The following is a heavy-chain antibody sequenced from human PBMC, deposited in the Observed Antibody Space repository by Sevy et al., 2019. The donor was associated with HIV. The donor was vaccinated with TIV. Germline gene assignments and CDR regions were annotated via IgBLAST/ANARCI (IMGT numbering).Heavy chain of an antibody. Sequence: SDTLSLTCTVSGGSISSYYWSWIRQPPGKGLEWIGYIYYSGSTNYNPSLKSRVTISVDTSKNQFSLKLSSVTAADTAVYYCASTSLRYFDYWGQGTLVTVSS. CDR1: GGSISSYY. V-gene: IGHV4-59*01. CDR3: ASTSLRYFDY. D-gene: IGHD3-3*01. CDR2: IYYSGST. J-gene: IGHJ4*02.